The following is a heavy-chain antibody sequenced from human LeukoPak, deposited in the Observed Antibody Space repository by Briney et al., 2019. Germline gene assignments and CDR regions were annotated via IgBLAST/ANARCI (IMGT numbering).Heavy chain of an antibody. CDR3: ARDAGY. CDR1: GFTFSSYA. J-gene: IGHJ4*02. CDR2: ISYDGSNK. V-gene: IGHV3-30-3*01. Sequence: GRSLRLSCAASGFTFSSYAMHWVRQAPGKGLEWVAVISYDGSNKYYADSVKGRFTISRDNSKNTLYLQMNSLRAEATAVYYCARDAGYWGQGTLVTVSS.